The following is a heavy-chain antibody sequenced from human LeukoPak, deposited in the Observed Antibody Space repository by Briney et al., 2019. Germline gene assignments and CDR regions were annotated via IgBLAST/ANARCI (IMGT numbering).Heavy chain of an antibody. CDR2: IIPIFGTA. D-gene: IGHD6-19*01. CDR1: GGTFSSYA. V-gene: IGHV1-69*13. Sequence: SVKVSCRASGGTFSSYAISWVRQAPGQGLEWMGGIIPIFGTANYAQKFQGRVTITADESTSTAYMELSSLRSEDTAVYYCARRIAVAGTRYYFDYWGQGTLVTVSS. J-gene: IGHJ4*02. CDR3: ARRIAVAGTRYYFDY.